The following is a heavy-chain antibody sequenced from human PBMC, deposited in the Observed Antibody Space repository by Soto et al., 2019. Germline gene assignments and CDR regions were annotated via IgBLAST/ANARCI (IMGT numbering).Heavy chain of an antibody. Sequence: SETLSLTCTVSGGSISSYYWSWIRQPPGKGLEWIGYIYYSGSTNYNPSLKSRVTISVDTSKNQFSLKLSSVTAADTAVYYCARGLGELWMGRDYYYYYYMDVWGKGTTVTVSS. CDR2: IYYSGST. CDR3: ARGLGELWMGRDYYYYYYMDV. V-gene: IGHV4-59*01. D-gene: IGHD3-10*01. CDR1: GGSISSYY. J-gene: IGHJ6*03.